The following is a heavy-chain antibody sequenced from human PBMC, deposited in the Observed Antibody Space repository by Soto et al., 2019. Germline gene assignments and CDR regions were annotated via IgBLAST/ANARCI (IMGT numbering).Heavy chain of an antibody. Sequence: VGSLRLSCAASGFTFSSYAMSWVRQAPGKGLEWVSAISGSGGSTYYADSVKGRFTISRDNSKNTLYLQMNSLRAEDTAVYYCAKDGGYGDGVGAFDIWGQGTMVTVSS. D-gene: IGHD4-17*01. CDR3: AKDGGYGDGVGAFDI. CDR2: ISGSGGST. CDR1: GFTFSSYA. V-gene: IGHV3-23*01. J-gene: IGHJ3*02.